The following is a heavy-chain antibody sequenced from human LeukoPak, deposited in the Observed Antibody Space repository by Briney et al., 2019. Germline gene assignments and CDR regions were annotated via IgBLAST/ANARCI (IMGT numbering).Heavy chain of an antibody. D-gene: IGHD6-13*01. J-gene: IGHJ4*02. CDR3: ARDVTLRHSSSWYQGLGY. Sequence: ASVKVSCKASGGTFSSYAISWVRQAPGQGLEWMGGIIPIFGTANYAQKFQGRVMITTDESTSTAYMELSSLRSEDTAVYYCARDVTLRHSSSWYQGLGYWGQGTLVTVSS. CDR2: IIPIFGTA. CDR1: GGTFSSYA. V-gene: IGHV1-69*05.